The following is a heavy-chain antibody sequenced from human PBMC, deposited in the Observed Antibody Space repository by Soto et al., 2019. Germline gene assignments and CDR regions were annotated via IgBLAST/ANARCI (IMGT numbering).Heavy chain of an antibody. CDR1: GFTFSGSA. D-gene: IGHD2-15*01. CDR2: IRSRANNFAT. V-gene: IGHV3-73*01. Sequence: GGSLRLSCAASGFTFSGSAIHWVRQASGKGLEWVGRIRSRANNFATSSAASVKGRFTFSRDDSKNTAYLQMNTLKPEDTAVYYCARGQGAATGDYYYHGMDVWGQGTTVTVSS. CDR3: ARGQGAATGDYYYHGMDV. J-gene: IGHJ6*02.